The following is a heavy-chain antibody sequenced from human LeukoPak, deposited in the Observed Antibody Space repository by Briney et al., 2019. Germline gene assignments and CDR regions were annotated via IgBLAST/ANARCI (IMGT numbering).Heavy chain of an antibody. V-gene: IGHV3-30*18. CDR1: GFTFSSYG. Sequence: GGSLRLSCAASGFTFSSYGMHWVRQAPGKGLEWVAVISYDGSNKYYADSVKGRFTISRDNSKNTLYLQMNSLRAEDTAVYYCAKALRPRLRWYSPWGYWGQGTLVTVSS. CDR3: AKALRPRLRWYSPWGY. D-gene: IGHD4-23*01. J-gene: IGHJ4*02. CDR2: ISYDGSNK.